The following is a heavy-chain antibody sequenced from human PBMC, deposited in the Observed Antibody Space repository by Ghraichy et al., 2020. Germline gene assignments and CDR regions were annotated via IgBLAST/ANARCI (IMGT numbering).Heavy chain of an antibody. CDR3: ARPASPSGSYYSLFGGLVH. D-gene: IGHD1-26*01. Sequence: GGSLRLSCVDSEFTFSRYAMSWVRQATGKGLEWVSAISGVDANRYYADSVKGRFTISRDDSKNTLYLEMNSLRAEDTAVYYCARPASPSGSYYSLFGGLVHWGQGTLVTVSS. CDR2: ISGVDANR. CDR1: EFTFSRYA. J-gene: IGHJ4*02. V-gene: IGHV3-23*01.